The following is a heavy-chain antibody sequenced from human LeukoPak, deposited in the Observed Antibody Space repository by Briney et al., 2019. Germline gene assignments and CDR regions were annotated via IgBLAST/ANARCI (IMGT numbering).Heavy chain of an antibody. CDR1: GASISNTSYY. D-gene: IGHD5-24*01. J-gene: IGHJ6*03. Sequence: SETLSLTCIVSGASISNTSYYWGWIRQPPGKGLEWIGSIYHSGSTYYNPSLKSRVTISVDTSKNQFSLKLSSVTAADTAVYYCARVAYDASAATIGYYYMDVWGKGTTVTVSS. V-gene: IGHV4-39*07. CDR3: ARVAYDASAATIGYYYMDV. CDR2: IYHSGST.